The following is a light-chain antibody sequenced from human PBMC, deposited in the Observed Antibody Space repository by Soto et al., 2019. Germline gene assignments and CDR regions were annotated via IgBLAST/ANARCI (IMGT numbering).Light chain of an antibody. J-gene: IGKJ1*01. V-gene: IGKV3-20*01. Sequence: EIVLTQSPGTLSLSPGERATLSCRASQSVSSSYLAWYQQKPGQAPRLLIYGASSRATGIPDRFSGSGSGTDCTLTIRRLEPEDFAVYYCQQYGSSPQWTFGQGTKVEIK. CDR1: QSVSSSY. CDR2: GAS. CDR3: QQYGSSPQWT.